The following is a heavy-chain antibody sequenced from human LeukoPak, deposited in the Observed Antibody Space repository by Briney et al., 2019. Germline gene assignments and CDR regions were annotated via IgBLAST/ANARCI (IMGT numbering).Heavy chain of an antibody. D-gene: IGHD2-15*01. J-gene: IGHJ3*02. V-gene: IGHV1-2*02. CDR2: INPNSGGT. CDR1: GYTFTGYY. CDR3: ARVLWHCSGGSCYSHAFDI. Sequence: GASVKVSCKASGYTFTGYYMHWVRQAPGQGLEWMGWINPNSGGTNYAQKFQGRVTMTRDTSVSTAYMELSRLRSDDTAVYYCARVLWHCSGGSCYSHAFDIWGQGTIVTVSS.